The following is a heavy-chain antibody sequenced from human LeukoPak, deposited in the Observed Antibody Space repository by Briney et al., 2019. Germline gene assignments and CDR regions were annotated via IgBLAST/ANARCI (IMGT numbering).Heavy chain of an antibody. CDR2: ISGTGGST. V-gene: IGHV3-23*01. CDR1: GFTFSIYA. J-gene: IGHJ4*02. CDR3: AKDRAPVNLVRGTITDS. Sequence: GGSLRLSCAASGFTFSIYAMNWVRQAPGKGLEGLSGISGTGGSTYYADSVKGRFTISRDNSKNTLFLQMNSLSAEDTAVYYCAKDRAPVNLVRGTITDSWGQGTLVTVSS. D-gene: IGHD3-10*01.